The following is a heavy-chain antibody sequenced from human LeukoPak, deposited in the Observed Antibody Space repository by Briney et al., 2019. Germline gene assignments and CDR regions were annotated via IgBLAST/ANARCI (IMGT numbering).Heavy chain of an antibody. CDR1: GFTFSSYG. V-gene: IGHV3-30*02. CDR2: IRYDGSNK. J-gene: IGHJ4*02. CDR3: ARDLRIVATTSYYFDY. D-gene: IGHD5-12*01. Sequence: GRSLRLSCAASGFTFSSYGMHWVRQAPGKGLEWVAFIRYDGSNKYYADSVKGRFTISRDNSKNTLYLQMNSLRAEDTAVYYCARDLRIVATTSYYFDYWGQGTLVTVSS.